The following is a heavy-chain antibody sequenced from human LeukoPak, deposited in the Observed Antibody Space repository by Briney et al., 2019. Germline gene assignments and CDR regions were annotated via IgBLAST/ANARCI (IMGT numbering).Heavy chain of an antibody. CDR2: IYYSGST. Sequence: SXXAIXXXYWSWIRQPPGKGREWMGYIYYSGSTNYNPSLTSRVTISVDTCXNQFSLKLSSVTAADTAGYYCAGXXXXXGYQNWGQGTLVTVSS. V-gene: IGHV4-59*01. CDR1: XXAIXXXY. D-gene: IGHD3-9*01. J-gene: IGHJ4*02. CDR3: AGXXXXXGYQN.